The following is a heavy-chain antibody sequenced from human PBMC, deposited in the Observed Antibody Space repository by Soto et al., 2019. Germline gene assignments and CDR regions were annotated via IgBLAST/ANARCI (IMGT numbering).Heavy chain of an antibody. CDR3: ANYYDSRTSFDY. CDR2: ISGSGGST. V-gene: IGHV3-23*01. D-gene: IGHD3-22*01. Sequence: EVQLLESGGGLLQPGGSLRLSCAASGLTFSSYAMSWVRQAPGKGLEWVSAISGSGGSTYYADSVKGRFTISRDNSKNTLYLQMNSLRAEDTAVYYCANYYDSRTSFDYWGQGTLVTVSS. J-gene: IGHJ4*02. CDR1: GLTFSSYA.